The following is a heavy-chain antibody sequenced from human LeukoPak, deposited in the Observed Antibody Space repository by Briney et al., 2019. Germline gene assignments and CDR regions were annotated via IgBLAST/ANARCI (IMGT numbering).Heavy chain of an antibody. CDR1: GFTFSSYA. J-gene: IGHJ4*02. CDR2: ISGSGGST. D-gene: IGHD3-22*01. Sequence: GGSLRLSCAASGFTFSSYAMNWVRQAPGKGLEWVSAISGSGGSTYYADSVKGRFTISRDNSKNTLYLQMNSLRAEDTAVYYCAPHPSSGYYAYWGQGTLVTVSS. V-gene: IGHV3-23*01. CDR3: APHPSSGYYAY.